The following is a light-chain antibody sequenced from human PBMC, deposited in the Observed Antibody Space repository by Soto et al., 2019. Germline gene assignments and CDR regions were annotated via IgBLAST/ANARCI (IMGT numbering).Light chain of an antibody. CDR2: GAS. Sequence: EIVLTQSPGTLSLSPGETATLSCRASQTVTSYFAWYQQKPGQAPRLLIYGASSRATGIPDRFSGSGSGTEFTLTISGLEPEHFAVYYCQQYGYSPRTFGQGTKVEIK. J-gene: IGKJ1*01. CDR1: QTVTSY. CDR3: QQYGYSPRT. V-gene: IGKV3-20*01.